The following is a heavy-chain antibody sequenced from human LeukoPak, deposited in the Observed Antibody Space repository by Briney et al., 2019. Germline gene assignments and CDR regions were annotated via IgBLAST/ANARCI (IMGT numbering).Heavy chain of an antibody. CDR2: AFSDGRT. V-gene: IGHV3-53*01. CDR1: GITVSTNY. Sequence: GGSLRLSCAASGITVSTNYMSWVRQAPGKGLEWVSIAFSDGRTFYADSVKGRFTISRDSSKNTVFLQMNSLRAEDTAVYYYARGDFDYWGQGTLVTVSS. CDR3: ARGDFDY. J-gene: IGHJ4*02.